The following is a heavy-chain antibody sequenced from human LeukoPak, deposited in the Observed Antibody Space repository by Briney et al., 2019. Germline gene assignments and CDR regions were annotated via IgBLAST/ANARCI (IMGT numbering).Heavy chain of an antibody. Sequence: SETLSLTCTVSGGSMISYYWSWVRQPPEKGLEWIGYIYYTGSTNYNPSLKSRVTISVDMSKNQFSLKLSSGTAADTAMYDCARGTTVSDYWGQGTLVTVSS. CDR3: ARGTTVSDY. CDR1: GGSMISYY. CDR2: IYYTGST. D-gene: IGHD4-11*01. V-gene: IGHV4-59*01. J-gene: IGHJ4*02.